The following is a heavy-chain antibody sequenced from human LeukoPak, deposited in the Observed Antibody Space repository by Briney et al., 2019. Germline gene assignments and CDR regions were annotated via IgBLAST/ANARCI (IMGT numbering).Heavy chain of an antibody. Sequence: GGSLRLSCAASGFTFSNYWMSWDRQAPGKGLEWVANIKDFGSEKYYVDSVKGRFTISRDNAKNSLYLQMNSLRAEDTALYYCVRTRVVVTAYFDYWGQGTLVTVSS. J-gene: IGHJ4*02. CDR1: GFTFSNYW. CDR3: VRTRVVVTAYFDY. D-gene: IGHD2-21*02. V-gene: IGHV3-7*01. CDR2: IKDFGSEK.